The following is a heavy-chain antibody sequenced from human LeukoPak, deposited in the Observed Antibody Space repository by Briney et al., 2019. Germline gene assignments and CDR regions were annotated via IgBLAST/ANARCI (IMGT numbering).Heavy chain of an antibody. Sequence: GGSLRLSCAASGFTVDSNYLSWVRQAPGKGLEWVSTIYTGGNTYYAASVKGRFTISRDNSKNTLYLQMNSLRAEDTAVYYCARGVGSSSPYALDVWGQGTTVTVSS. CDR3: ARGVGSSSPYALDV. D-gene: IGHD6-6*01. J-gene: IGHJ6*02. CDR2: IYTGGNT. V-gene: IGHV3-53*01. CDR1: GFTVDSNY.